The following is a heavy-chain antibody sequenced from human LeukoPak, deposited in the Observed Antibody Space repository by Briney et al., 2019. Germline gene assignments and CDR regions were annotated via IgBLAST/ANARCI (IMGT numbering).Heavy chain of an antibody. V-gene: IGHV3-23*01. CDR1: GFTFSSYA. D-gene: IGHD1-26*01. CDR3: AKSLRRYNRSYYAGWTFDY. CDR2: ISGSGGST. J-gene: IGHJ4*02. Sequence: PGGSLRLSCAASGFTFSSYAMSWVRQAPGKGLEWVSAISGSGGSTYYADSVKGRFTISRDNSKNTLYLQMNSLRAEDTAVYYCAKSLRRYNRSYYAGWTFDYWGQGTLVTVSS.